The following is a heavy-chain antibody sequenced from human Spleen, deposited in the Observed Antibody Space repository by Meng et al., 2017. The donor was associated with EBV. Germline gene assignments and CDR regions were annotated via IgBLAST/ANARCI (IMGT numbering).Heavy chain of an antibody. CDR2: INHSGST. Sequence: QVQLPQWGVGLLKPSGTLAPTWAVHGGAFSGYYWSWIRQSPGKGLEWIGEINHSGSTNYNPSLKSRVTISVDTSKNQFSLKLSSVTAADTAVYYCAKGSGSYMYYFDYWGQGTLVTVSS. CDR1: GGAFSGYY. J-gene: IGHJ4*02. V-gene: IGHV4-34*01. CDR3: AKGSGSYMYYFDY. D-gene: IGHD3-10*01.